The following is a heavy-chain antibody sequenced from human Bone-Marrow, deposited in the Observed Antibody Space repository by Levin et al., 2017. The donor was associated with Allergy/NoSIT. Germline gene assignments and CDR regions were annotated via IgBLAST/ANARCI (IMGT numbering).Heavy chain of an antibody. D-gene: IGHD3-10*01. V-gene: IGHV1-18*01. J-gene: IGHJ6*02. Sequence: ASVKVSCKASGYTFTSYGISWVRQAPGQGLEWMGWISAYNGNTNYAQKLQGRVTMTTDTSTSTAYMELRSLRSDDTAVYYCARTYGSGSQPYYYYYYGMDVWGQGTTVTVSS. CDR1: GYTFTSYG. CDR2: ISAYNGNT. CDR3: ARTYGSGSQPYYYYYYGMDV.